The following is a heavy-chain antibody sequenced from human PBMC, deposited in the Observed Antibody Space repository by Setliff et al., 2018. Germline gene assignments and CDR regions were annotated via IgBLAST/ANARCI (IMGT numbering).Heavy chain of an antibody. CDR2: IYWDDVK. J-gene: IGHJ4*02. CDR3: AHRGGYGADSLYYFDV. Sequence: SGPTLVNPTQTLTLTCSFSGFSLRSSGMAVGWIRQPPGKALEWLALIYWDDVKRYSPFLKNRLTITQDTSKNRVVLTLTNMDPVDTATYYCAHRGGYGADSLYYFDVWGQGTLVTVSS. CDR1: GFSLRSSGMA. D-gene: IGHD3-10*01. V-gene: IGHV2-5*02.